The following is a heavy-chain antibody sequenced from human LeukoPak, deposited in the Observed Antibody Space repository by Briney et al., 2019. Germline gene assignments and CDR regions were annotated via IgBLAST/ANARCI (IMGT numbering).Heavy chain of an antibody. J-gene: IGHJ4*02. CDR2: ISSSSSYI. Sequence: GGSLRLSCAASGFTFSSYSMNWVRQAPGKGLEWVSSISSSSSYIYYADSVKGRFTISRDNAKNSLYLQMNSLRAEDTAVYYCARDPWEGIVVVVAATPDYWGQGTLVTVSS. CDR3: ARDPWEGIVVVVAATPDY. D-gene: IGHD2-15*01. CDR1: GFTFSSYS. V-gene: IGHV3-21*01.